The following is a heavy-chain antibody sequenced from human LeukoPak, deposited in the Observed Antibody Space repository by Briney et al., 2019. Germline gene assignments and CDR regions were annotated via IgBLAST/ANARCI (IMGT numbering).Heavy chain of an antibody. CDR1: GFTFDDYS. Sequence: GGSLRLSCAASGFTFDDYSMHWVRHAPGKGLEWVSLITWDGGRTYYADSVKGRFTISRDNSKNSLYLQMNSLRTEDTALYYCGKGPRRCTGCECFAILGQGKMVTVSS. CDR3: GKGPRRCTGCECFAI. CDR2: ITWDGGRT. D-gene: IGHD1-14*01. V-gene: IGHV3-43*01. J-gene: IGHJ3*02.